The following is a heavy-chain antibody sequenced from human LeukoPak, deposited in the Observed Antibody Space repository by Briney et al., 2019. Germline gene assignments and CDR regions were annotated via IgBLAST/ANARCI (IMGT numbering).Heavy chain of an antibody. CDR1: GFTVSSNY. V-gene: IGHV3-53*04. D-gene: IGHD1-1*01. CDR2: IYSGGST. Sequence: GGSLRLSCAASGFTVSSNYMSWVRQAPGKGLEWVSVIYSGGSTYYADSVKGRFTIPRHNSKNTLYLQMNSLRAEDTAVYYCARDNPTSTGTHRDYYYYGMDVWGQGTTVTVSS. CDR3: ARDNPTSTGTHRDYYYYGMDV. J-gene: IGHJ6*02.